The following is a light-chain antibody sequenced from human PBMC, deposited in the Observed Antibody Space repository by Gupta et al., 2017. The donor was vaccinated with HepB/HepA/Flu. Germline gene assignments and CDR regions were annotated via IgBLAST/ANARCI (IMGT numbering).Light chain of an antibody. CDR1: SSNIGNNY. V-gene: IGLV1-51*01. Sequence: QSVLTQPPSVSAAPGQMVTISCSGSSSNIGNNYVSWYRHLPGTAPKLLIYDNNKRPSGIPDRFSCSKSGTSATLGTTGLQTGEEADDYCGTSDSSLSALVFGGGTKLTVL. CDR2: DNN. J-gene: IGLJ2*01. CDR3: GTSDSSLSALV.